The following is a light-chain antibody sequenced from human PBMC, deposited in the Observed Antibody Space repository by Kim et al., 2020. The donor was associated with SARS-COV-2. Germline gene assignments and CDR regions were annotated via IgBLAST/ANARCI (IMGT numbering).Light chain of an antibody. CDR3: QQGYDTPPT. Sequence: DIQMTQSPSSLSASVGDRVTINCRASQGISKYLNWYQQKPGRAPKFLIYDASTLESGVPSRFSGSGSGTDFTLTINGLHPEDFGTYYCQQGYDTPPTFGQGTKV. CDR1: QGISKY. J-gene: IGKJ1*01. V-gene: IGKV1-39*01. CDR2: DAS.